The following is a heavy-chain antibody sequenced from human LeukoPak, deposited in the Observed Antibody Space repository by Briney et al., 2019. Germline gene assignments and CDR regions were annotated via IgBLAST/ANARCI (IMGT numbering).Heavy chain of an antibody. CDR1: GYSFTSYW. CDR3: ARPYSSGWWVFDY. Sequence: GGSPKISRQGSGYSFTSYWIGWVRQIPGKGLGWVWIIYPGDSDTRYSPSIQGQVTISADKSISTAYLQWSSLKASDTAMYYCARPYSSGWWVFDYWGQGTLVTVSS. D-gene: IGHD6-19*01. CDR2: IYPGDSDT. V-gene: IGHV5-51*01. J-gene: IGHJ4*02.